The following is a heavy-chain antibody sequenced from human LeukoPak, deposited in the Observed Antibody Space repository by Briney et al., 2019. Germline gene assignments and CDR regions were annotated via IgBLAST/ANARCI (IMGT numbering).Heavy chain of an antibody. J-gene: IGHJ4*02. CDR3: ARGGGGEYSSGWYDY. CDR2: IYYSGTT. V-gene: IGHV4-59*01. Sequence: KPSETLSLTCTVSGGSISSYYWSWIRQPPGKGLVWIGYIYYSGTTNYNPSLKSRVTISVATSKNQFSLNLSSVTAADTAVYYCARGGGGEYSSGWYDYWGQGTLVTVSS. D-gene: IGHD6-19*01. CDR1: GGSISSYY.